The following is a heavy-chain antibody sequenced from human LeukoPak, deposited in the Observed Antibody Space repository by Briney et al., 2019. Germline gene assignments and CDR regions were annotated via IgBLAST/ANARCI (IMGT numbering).Heavy chain of an antibody. J-gene: IGHJ3*02. V-gene: IGHV4-59*01. CDR2: IYYSGST. D-gene: IGHD6-13*01. CDR1: GGSISSYY. CDR3: ARYGEQLEAFDI. Sequence: SETLSLTCTVSGGSISSYYWSWVRQPPGKGLEWIGYIYYSGSTNYNPSLKSRVNISVDTSKNQFSLKLSSVTAADTAVYYCARYGEQLEAFDIWGQGTMVTVSS.